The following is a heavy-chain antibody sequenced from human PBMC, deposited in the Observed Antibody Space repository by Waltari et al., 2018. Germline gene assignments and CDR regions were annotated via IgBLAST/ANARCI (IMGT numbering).Heavy chain of an antibody. V-gene: IGHV1-46*03. CDR3: TRDKLDYYNGMDV. CDR1: GDTFSSYF. J-gene: IGHJ6*02. Sequence: QVQLVQSGAEVKKPGASVKVSCRTSGDTFSSYFIFWVRQAPGQVLDWMGISNPSDGGTNYPQKFQDRVTMTRDTSTSTVYMELRSLRSEDTAVYYCTRDKLDYYNGMDVWGQGTTVTVSS. D-gene: IGHD3-3*02. CDR2: SNPSDGGT.